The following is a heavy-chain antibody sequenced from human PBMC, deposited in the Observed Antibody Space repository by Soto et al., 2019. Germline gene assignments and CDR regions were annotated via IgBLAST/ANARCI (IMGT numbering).Heavy chain of an antibody. D-gene: IGHD3-3*01. Sequence: SGGSLRLSCAASGFTFSSYAMSWVRQAPGKGLEWVSAISGSGGSTYYADSVKGRFTISRDNSKNTLYLQMNSLRAEDTAVYYCATGVKILDPTIYWGQGTLVTVSS. CDR2: ISGSGGST. CDR3: ATGVKILDPTIY. CDR1: GFTFSSYA. J-gene: IGHJ4*02. V-gene: IGHV3-23*01.